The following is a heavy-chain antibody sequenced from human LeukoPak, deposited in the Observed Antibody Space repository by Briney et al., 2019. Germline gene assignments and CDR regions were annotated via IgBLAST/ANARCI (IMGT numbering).Heavy chain of an antibody. V-gene: IGHV4-39*01. J-gene: IGHJ4*02. D-gene: IGHD6-6*01. CDR3: ARHSSAARPNFDY. CDR2: IYYSGTT. CDR1: GGSISGSNYY. Sequence: SETLSLTCTVSGGSISGSNYYWRWIRQPPGKGLEWIGSIYYSGTTYYNPSLKSRVTISVDTSKNQFSLAVTSMTAADTAVYYCARHSSAARPNFDYWGQGTLVTVSS.